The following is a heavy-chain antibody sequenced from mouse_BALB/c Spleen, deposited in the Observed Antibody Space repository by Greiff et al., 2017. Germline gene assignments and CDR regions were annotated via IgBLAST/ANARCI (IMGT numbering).Heavy chain of an antibody. CDR3: NEYDYGGFAY. D-gene: IGHD1-1*01. V-gene: IGHV14-4*02. J-gene: IGHJ3*01. CDR2: IDPENGDT. Sequence: VQLQQSGAELVRSGASVKLSCTASGFNIKDYYMHWVKQRPEQGLEWIGWIDPENGDTEYAPKFQGKATMTADTSSNTAYLQLSSLTSEDTAVYYYNEYDYGGFAYWGQGTLVTVSA. CDR1: GFNIKDYY.